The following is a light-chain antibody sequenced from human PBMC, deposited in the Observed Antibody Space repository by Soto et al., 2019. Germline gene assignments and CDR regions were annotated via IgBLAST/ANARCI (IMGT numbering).Light chain of an antibody. Sequence: QSALTQPASVSGYPGQAITISCTGTSSDVGGYIYVSWYQQHPGKAPKLMIYEVSNRPSGASNRFSGSKSGNTASLTISGLQAEDEAYYYCISYRYRSSRVFGTGTKLTVL. CDR2: EVS. V-gene: IGLV2-14*01. CDR3: ISYRYRSSRV. CDR1: SSDVGGYIY. J-gene: IGLJ1*01.